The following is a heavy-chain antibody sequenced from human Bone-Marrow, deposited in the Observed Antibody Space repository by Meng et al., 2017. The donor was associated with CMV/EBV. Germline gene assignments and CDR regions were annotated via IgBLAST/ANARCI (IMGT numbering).Heavy chain of an antibody. Sequence: ASVKVSCKASGYTFTSYDINWVRQATGQGLEWMGWMNPNSGNTGYAQKFQGRVTITRNTSISTAYMELSSLRSEDTAVYYCARCGLEVVPAYNWFDPWGQGTLVTVSS. CDR1: GYTFTSYD. CDR3: ARCGLEVVPAYNWFDP. J-gene: IGHJ5*02. D-gene: IGHD2-2*01. CDR2: MNPNSGNT. V-gene: IGHV1-8*03.